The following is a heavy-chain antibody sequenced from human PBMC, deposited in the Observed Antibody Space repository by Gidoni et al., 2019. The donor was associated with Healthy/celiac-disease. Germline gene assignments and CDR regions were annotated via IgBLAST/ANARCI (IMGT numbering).Heavy chain of an antibody. J-gene: IGHJ4*02. V-gene: IGHV3-30*18. CDR3: AKDGRDGYNDRGLMDY. CDR2: ISYDGSNK. D-gene: IGHD5-12*01. CDR1: GSTFSSYG. Sequence: QVQLVESGGVVVQPGRSLRLFCAASGSTFSSYGMHWVRQAPGKGVEWVAVISYDGSNKYYADSVKGRFTITRENSKNTLYLQMNSLRAEDTAVYYCAKDGRDGYNDRGLMDYWGQGTLVTVSS.